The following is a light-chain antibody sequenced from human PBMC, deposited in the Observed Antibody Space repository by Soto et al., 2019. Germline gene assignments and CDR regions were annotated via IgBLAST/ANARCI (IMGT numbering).Light chain of an antibody. Sequence: DIPMTQSPSPLSASVGDRVTITCRASQSISSWLAWYQQKPGKAPKLLIYDASSLESGVPSRFSGSGSGTEFTLTISSLQPDDVATYYCQHYKSYPEAFGQGTKVDIK. CDR1: QSISSW. CDR2: DAS. J-gene: IGKJ1*01. CDR3: QHYKSYPEA. V-gene: IGKV1-5*01.